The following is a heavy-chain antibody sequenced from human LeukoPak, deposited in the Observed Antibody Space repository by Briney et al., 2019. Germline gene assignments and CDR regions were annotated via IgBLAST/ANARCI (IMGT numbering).Heavy chain of an antibody. D-gene: IGHD6-19*01. J-gene: IGHJ4*02. V-gene: IGHV4-4*07. CDR2: IYTSGST. Sequence: SETLSLTCTVSGGSISSYYWSWIRQPAGKGLEWIGRIYTSGSTNYNPSLKSRVTMSVDTSKSQFSLKLSSVTAADTAVYYCARGGSVAGPFDFDYWGQGTLVTVSS. CDR1: GGSISSYY. CDR3: ARGGSVAGPFDFDY.